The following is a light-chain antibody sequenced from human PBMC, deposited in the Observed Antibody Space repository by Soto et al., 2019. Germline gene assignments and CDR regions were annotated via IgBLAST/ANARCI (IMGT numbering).Light chain of an antibody. Sequence: EIVLTQSPATLSSIPGDRVTLSCRASQYINTRLAWYQHRPGQAPRLLIYQTSIRATGIPARFSGSGSGTDFTLTISSLEPEDFAVYYCQQRSNWPPITFGQGTRLEIK. J-gene: IGKJ5*01. CDR3: QQRSNWPPIT. CDR1: QYINTR. CDR2: QTS. V-gene: IGKV3-11*01.